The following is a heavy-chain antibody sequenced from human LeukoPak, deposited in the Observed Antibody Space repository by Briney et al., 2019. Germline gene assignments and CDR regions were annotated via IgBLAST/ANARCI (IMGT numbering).Heavy chain of an antibody. CDR1: GFTLSSYA. V-gene: IGHV3-23*01. CDR2: ISGNAGST. Sequence: GGSLRLSCAASGFTLSSYAMSWVRQAPGKGLEWVSLISGNAGSTYYADSVKGRFTISRDNSKNTLYLQMNSLRAADTAVYYCARDSSAYYYGMDVWGQGTTVTVSS. CDR3: ARDSSAYYYGMDV. J-gene: IGHJ6*02. D-gene: IGHD2-2*01.